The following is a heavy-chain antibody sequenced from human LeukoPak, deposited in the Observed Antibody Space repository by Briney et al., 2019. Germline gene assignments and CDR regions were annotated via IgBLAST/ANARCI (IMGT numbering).Heavy chain of an antibody. V-gene: IGHV1-18*01. CDR3: ARGSRPRVYYDRSGYYSYYFDY. CDR2: ISAYNGNT. J-gene: IGHJ4*02. D-gene: IGHD3-22*01. Sequence: ASVKVSCKASGYTFTSYGISWVRQAPGQGLEWMGWISAYNGNTNYAQKLQGRVTMTTDTSTSTAYMELRSLRSDDTAVYYCARGSRPRVYYDRSGYYSYYFDYWGQGTLVTVSS. CDR1: GYTFTSYG.